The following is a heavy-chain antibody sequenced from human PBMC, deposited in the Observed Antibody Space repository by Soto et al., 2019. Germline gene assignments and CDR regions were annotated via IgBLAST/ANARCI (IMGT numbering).Heavy chain of an antibody. D-gene: IGHD2-15*01. Sequence: EVQLVDSGGGLVQPGGSLTLSCSASGFTFSDYWMTWVRQAPGKGLEWVANIKDDGSEKQYVDSVKGRFTISRDNAQNSVYLQMNSLRADDTAVYYCVKYSARVFVRWGQGTLVTVSS. CDR3: VKYSARVFVR. J-gene: IGHJ4*02. V-gene: IGHV3-7*03. CDR2: IKDDGSEK. CDR1: GFTFSDYW.